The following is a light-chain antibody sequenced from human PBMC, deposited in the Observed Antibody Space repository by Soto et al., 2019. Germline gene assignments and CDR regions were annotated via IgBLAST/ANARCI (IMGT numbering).Light chain of an antibody. CDR3: GTWDSSLSAPYV. Sequence: QSVLTQPPSVSAAPGQKVTISCSGSSSNIGNNYVSWYQQLPGTAPKLLIYENNKRPSGIPARFSGSKSGTSATLGITGLQSWDEADYYCGTWDSSLSAPYVFGTGTKVTV. J-gene: IGLJ1*01. CDR2: ENN. CDR1: SSNIGNNY. V-gene: IGLV1-51*02.